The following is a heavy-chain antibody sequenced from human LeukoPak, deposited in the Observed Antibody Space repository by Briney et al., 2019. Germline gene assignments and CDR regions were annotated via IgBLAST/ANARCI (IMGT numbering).Heavy chain of an antibody. CDR3: ARDYYETSGYSFDTFEI. Sequence: GASVKVSCKATGYTFNTYGISWVRQAPGQGLEWMGWISTFNGRTHYAQKFQTRVTMTTDTSTSTTYMELRSLTSDDTAVYYCARDYYETSGYSFDTFEIWGQGTMVTVSS. CDR2: ISTFNGRT. CDR1: GYTFNTYG. D-gene: IGHD3-22*01. J-gene: IGHJ3*02. V-gene: IGHV1-18*04.